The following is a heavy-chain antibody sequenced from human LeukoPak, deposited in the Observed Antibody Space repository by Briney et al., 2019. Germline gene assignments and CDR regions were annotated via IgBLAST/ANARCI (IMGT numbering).Heavy chain of an antibody. CDR3: AREVDYGVGYYMDV. V-gene: IGHV3-11*04. D-gene: IGHD4-17*01. Sequence: PGGSLRLSCAASGFTFSDYYMSWIRQAPGKGLEWVSYISSSGSTIYYADSVMGRFTISRDNAKNSLYLQMNSLRAEDTAVYYCAREVDYGVGYYMDVWGKGTTVTVSS. CDR2: ISSSGSTI. J-gene: IGHJ6*03. CDR1: GFTFSDYY.